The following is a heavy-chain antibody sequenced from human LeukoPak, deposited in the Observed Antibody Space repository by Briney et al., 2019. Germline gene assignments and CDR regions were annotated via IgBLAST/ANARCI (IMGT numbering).Heavy chain of an antibody. V-gene: IGHV3-74*01. CDR3: AIRLIVASGDAFYI. D-gene: IGHD3-22*01. CDR2: INKDATIT. J-gene: IGHJ3*02. Sequence: GGSLRLSCAASAFSMNDFWMHWVGQGPGKGLEWVSRINKDATITTYAYSLNGRFTVSRYNVKNMVYLDINRLRGDDTAVYYCAIRLIVASGDAFYIWGQGSIVTVSS. CDR1: AFSMNDFW.